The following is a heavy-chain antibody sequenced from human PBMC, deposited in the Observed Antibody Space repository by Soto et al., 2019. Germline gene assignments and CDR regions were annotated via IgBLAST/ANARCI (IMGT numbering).Heavy chain of an antibody. J-gene: IGHJ4*02. D-gene: IGHD1-1*01. Sequence: QVQLVQSGAEVKKPGASEKVSCKASGYTFTSYAISWVRQAPGQGLEWMGWISAYNGNTNYAQRFQGRVTMTTDTSADTAYMELRSLRSDDTAVYFCARDDSRVSTTNTDYWGQGTLVTVSS. CDR3: ARDDSRVSTTNTDY. CDR2: ISAYNGNT. V-gene: IGHV1-18*01. CDR1: GYTFTSYA.